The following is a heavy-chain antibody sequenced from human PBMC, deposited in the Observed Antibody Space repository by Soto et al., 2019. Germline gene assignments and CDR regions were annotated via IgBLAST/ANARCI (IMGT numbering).Heavy chain of an antibody. CDR3: ARRGIVVVPAAKGYYYGMDV. V-gene: IGHV5-51*01. CDR2: IYPGDSDT. CDR1: GYKFTRYW. Sequence: PGESLKISCQGSGYKFTRYWIGWVRQMPGKGLEWMGIIYPGDSDTRYSPSFQGQVTISADKSINTAYLQWSSLKASDTAMYYCARRGIVVVPAAKGYYYGMDVWGQGTTVTVSS. D-gene: IGHD2-2*01. J-gene: IGHJ6*02.